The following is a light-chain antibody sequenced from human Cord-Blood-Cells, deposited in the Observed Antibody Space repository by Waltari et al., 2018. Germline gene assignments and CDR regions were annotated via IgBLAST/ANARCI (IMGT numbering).Light chain of an antibody. Sequence: DIVMTQSPLSLPVTPGEPASISCNSRQSLLHSNGYNYLDWYPQKPAQSPQLLIYLGSNRASGVPDRVSGSGSGTDFTLKISRVEAEDVGVYYCMQALQTSITFGQGTRLEIK. V-gene: IGKV2-28*01. CDR3: MQALQTSIT. J-gene: IGKJ5*01. CDR1: QSLLHSNGYNY. CDR2: LGS.